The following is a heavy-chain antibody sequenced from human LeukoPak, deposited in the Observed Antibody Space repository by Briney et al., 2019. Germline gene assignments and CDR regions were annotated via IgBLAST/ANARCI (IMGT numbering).Heavy chain of an antibody. V-gene: IGHV3-15*01. CDR2: IKSKTDGGTT. CDR3: TTTSGLYYYGSGSYYGYYFDY. CDR1: GFTFSNAW. J-gene: IGHJ4*02. D-gene: IGHD3-10*01. Sequence: PGGSLGLSCAASGFTFSNAWMSWVRQAPGKGLEWVGRIKSKTDGGTTDYAAPVKGRFTISRDDSKNTLYLQMNSLKTEDTAVYYCTTTSGLYYYGSGSYYGYYFDYWGQGTLVTVSS.